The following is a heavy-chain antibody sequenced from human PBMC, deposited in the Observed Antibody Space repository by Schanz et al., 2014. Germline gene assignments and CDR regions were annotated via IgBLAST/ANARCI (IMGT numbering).Heavy chain of an antibody. D-gene: IGHD2-21*02. CDR1: GFTFDDPA. V-gene: IGHV3-9*01. CDR2: ISWNSGNI. J-gene: IGHJ4*02. CDR3: AKVQTHTLYGGNSCFDY. Sequence: EVQLVESGGGLVQPGRSLRLSCAASGFTFDDPAMHWVRQVPGKGLEWVAGISWNSGNIADADSVKGRFTISRDNAKNSLYLQMNSLRPEDTALYYCAKVQTHTLYGGNSCFDYWGQGTLVTVSS.